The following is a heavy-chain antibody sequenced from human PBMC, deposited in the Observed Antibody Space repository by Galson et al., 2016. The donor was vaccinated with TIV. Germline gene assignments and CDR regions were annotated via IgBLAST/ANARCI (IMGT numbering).Heavy chain of an antibody. CDR3: ARVRDRGGYSYGDDAFDI. V-gene: IGHV3-53*01. J-gene: IGHJ3*02. D-gene: IGHD5-18*01. Sequence: FLRLSCAASGFAVNSNYMSWVRQAPGKGLAWVSPIYSDGHTYYADSVKGRFTIPRDNSKNTLFLQMNTLRAEDTAVYYCARVRDRGGYSYGDDAFDICGQGTMVTVSS. CDR1: GFAVNSNY. CDR2: IYSDGHT.